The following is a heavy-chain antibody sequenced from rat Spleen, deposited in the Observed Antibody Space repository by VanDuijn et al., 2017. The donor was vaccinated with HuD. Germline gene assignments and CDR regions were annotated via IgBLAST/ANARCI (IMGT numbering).Heavy chain of an antibody. CDR1: GFTFSNYC. J-gene: IGHJ4*01. D-gene: IGHD5-1*01. Sequence: EVQLVESDGGLVQPGRSLKLSCAASGFTFSNYCMTWVRQTPTKGLEWVASITTGGDNTYYRDSVKGRFSISRDNAKNTQYLQMDSLRSEDTATYYCARHSGTARGVMDAWGQGASVTVSS. V-gene: IGHV5S14*01. CDR3: ARHSGTARGVMDA. CDR2: ITTGGDNT.